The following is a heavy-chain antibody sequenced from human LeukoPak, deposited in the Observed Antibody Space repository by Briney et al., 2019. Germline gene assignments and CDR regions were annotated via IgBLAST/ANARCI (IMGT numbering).Heavy chain of an antibody. CDR2: IRSKANSYAT. CDR3: AMVRGANPDFDY. D-gene: IGHD3-10*01. CDR1: RFTLRGSV. J-gene: IGHJ4*02. Sequence: GGSLRLSCVASRFTLRGSVLHWVGPASGKGVDWVGRIRSKANSYATAYAASVKGRFTISRDDSKNTAYLQMNSLKTEDTAVYYCAMVRGANPDFDYWGQGTLVTVSS. V-gene: IGHV3-73*01.